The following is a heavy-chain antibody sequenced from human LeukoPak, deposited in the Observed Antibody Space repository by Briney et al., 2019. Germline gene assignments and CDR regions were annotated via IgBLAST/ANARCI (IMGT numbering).Heavy chain of an antibody. V-gene: IGHV3-13*01. CDR3: VRGYYYYGMDV. J-gene: IGHJ6*02. Sequence: GGSLRLSCAASGFTFSSYDMHWVRQAPGKGLEWVSAIGTAGDTYYPGSVKGRFTISRENAKNSLYLQMNSLRAGDTAVYYCVRGYYYYGMDVWGQGTTVTVSS. CDR1: GFTFSSYD. CDR2: IGTAGDT.